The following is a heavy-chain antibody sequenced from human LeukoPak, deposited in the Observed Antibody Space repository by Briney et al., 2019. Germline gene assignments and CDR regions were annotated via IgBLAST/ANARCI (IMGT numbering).Heavy chain of an antibody. CDR1: GYSFTNSW. J-gene: IGHJ4*02. D-gene: IGHD1-7*01. V-gene: IGHV5-51*01. CDR3: AGSGTNGDYFDY. CDR2: INPADSEI. Sequence: GESLKISCKGSGYSFTNSWIGWVRQMPGKGLQLMGIINPADSEIRYSPSFQGQVTISVDKSISTAYLQWSSLKASDTAMYYCAGSGTNGDYFDYWGQGTLVTVSS.